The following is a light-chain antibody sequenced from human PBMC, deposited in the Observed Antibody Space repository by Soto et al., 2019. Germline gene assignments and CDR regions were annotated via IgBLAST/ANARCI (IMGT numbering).Light chain of an antibody. CDR2: EVS. CDR1: SSDVGGYNY. V-gene: IGLV2-14*01. CDR3: NSYTTSSPWV. Sequence: QSALTQPASVSGSPGQSITISCTGTSSDVGGYNYVSWFQQHPGKAPKLMIYEVSSRPSGVSNRFSGSKSGNTASLTISGLQTEDEADYYCNSYTTSSPWVFGGGTKLTVL. J-gene: IGLJ3*02.